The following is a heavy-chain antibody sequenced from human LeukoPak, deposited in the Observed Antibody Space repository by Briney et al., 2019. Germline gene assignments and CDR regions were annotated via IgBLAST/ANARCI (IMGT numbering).Heavy chain of an antibody. Sequence: GGSLRLSCAASGFTFSPYAMHWVRQAPGKGLEWVAVISYDGSNKYYTDSVKGRFTISRDNSKNTLYLQMNSLRAEDTAVYYCAGDEYYDILTGYSAFDIWGQGTMVTVSS. J-gene: IGHJ3*02. CDR2: ISYDGSNK. V-gene: IGHV3-30*04. CDR1: GFTFSPYA. D-gene: IGHD3-9*01. CDR3: AGDEYYDILTGYSAFDI.